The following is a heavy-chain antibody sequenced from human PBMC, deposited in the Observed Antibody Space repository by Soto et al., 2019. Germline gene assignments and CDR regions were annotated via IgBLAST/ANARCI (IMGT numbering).Heavy chain of an antibody. CDR1: GFTFSSYG. CDR3: AKEVGSGENSYYFDY. D-gene: IGHD6-19*01. CDR2: ISYDGSNK. J-gene: IGHJ4*02. V-gene: IGHV3-30*18. Sequence: GGSLRLSCAASGFTFSSYGMHWVRQAPGKGLEWVAVISYDGSNKYYADSVKGRFTISRDNSKNTLYLQMNSLRAEDTAVYYCAKEVGSGENSYYFDYWGQGTLVTVSS.